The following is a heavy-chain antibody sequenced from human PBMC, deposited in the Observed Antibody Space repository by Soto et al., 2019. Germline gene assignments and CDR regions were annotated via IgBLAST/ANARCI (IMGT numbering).Heavy chain of an antibody. CDR2: ISGSDNTV. CDR3: ARGGETALHY. J-gene: IGHJ4*02. Sequence: QVQLVESGGGLVKPGGSLRLSCAASGFTFSDYYMSWIRQAPGKGLEWVSYISGSDNTVSYADSVKGRFTLSRDNARNSRYLQMNSLRADDTGVYYCARGGETALHYWGQGTLVTVSS. CDR1: GFTFSDYY. V-gene: IGHV3-11*01. D-gene: IGHD2-21*01.